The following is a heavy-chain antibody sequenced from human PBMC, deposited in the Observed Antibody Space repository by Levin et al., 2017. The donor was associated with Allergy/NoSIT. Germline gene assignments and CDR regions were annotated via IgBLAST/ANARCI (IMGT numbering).Heavy chain of an antibody. V-gene: IGHV5-51*01. Sequence: KVSCKASGYTFSSYWIGWVRQMPGKGLEWMGIFYPGDSDTRYSPSFQGQVTISVDKSISTAYLQWSSLKASDTPTYYCARGSWNYDIWTGYYPYCMDVWGQGTTVTVSS. D-gene: IGHD3-9*01. CDR2: FYPGDSDT. CDR1: GYTFSSYW. CDR3: ARGSWNYDIWTGYYPYCMDV. J-gene: IGHJ6*02.